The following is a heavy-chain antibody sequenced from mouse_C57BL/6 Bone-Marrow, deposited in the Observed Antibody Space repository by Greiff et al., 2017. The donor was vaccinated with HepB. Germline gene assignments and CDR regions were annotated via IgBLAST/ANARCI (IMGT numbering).Heavy chain of an antibody. J-gene: IGHJ2*01. Sequence: LQESGPELVKPGASVKISCKASGYAFSSSWMNWVKQRPGKGLEWIGRIYPGDGDTNYNGKFKGKATLTADKSSSTAYMQLSSLTSEDSAVYFCAREGSPYFDYWGQGTTLTVSS. CDR3: AREGSPYFDY. V-gene: IGHV1-82*01. CDR1: GYAFSSSW. CDR2: IYPGDGDT.